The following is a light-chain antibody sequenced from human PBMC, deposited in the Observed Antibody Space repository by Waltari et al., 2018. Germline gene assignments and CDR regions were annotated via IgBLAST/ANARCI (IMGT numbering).Light chain of an antibody. CDR1: SIDVGSYNL. J-gene: IGLJ1*01. V-gene: IGLV2-23*01. CDR3: CSYAPGNTYV. Sequence: QSALTQPASLSGSPGQSITISCTGTSIDVGSYNLVPWYQQSPGKAPKLMILSDRFSGSKSDNTASLTISGLQAEDEADYYCCSYAPGNTYVFGTGTKVTVL.